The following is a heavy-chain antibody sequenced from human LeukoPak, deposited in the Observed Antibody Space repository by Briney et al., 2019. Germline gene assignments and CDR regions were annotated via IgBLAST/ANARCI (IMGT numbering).Heavy chain of an antibody. CDR1: GFTFSSYS. V-gene: IGHV3-21*01. J-gene: IGHJ6*02. D-gene: IGHD3-9*01. Sequence: PGGSLRLSCAASGFTFSSYSINWVRQAPGKGLEWVSSISSSSSYIYYADSVKGRFTISRDNAKNSLYLQMNSLRAEDTAVYYCARKGNYDILTGPNGMDVWGHGTRSPSP. CDR2: ISSSSSYI. CDR3: ARKGNYDILTGPNGMDV.